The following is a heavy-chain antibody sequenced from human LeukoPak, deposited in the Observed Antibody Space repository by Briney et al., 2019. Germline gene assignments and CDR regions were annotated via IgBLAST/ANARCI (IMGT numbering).Heavy chain of an antibody. CDR3: ARRSSKGQLWLREYYFDY. D-gene: IGHD5-18*01. Sequence: GGSLRLSCAASGFTFSSYWMSWVRQAPGKGLEWVANIKQDGSEKYYVDSVKGRFTISRDNAKNSLYLQTNSLRAEDTAVYYCARRSSKGQLWLREYYFDYWGQGTLVTVSS. J-gene: IGHJ4*02. CDR1: GFTFSSYW. V-gene: IGHV3-7*01. CDR2: IKQDGSEK.